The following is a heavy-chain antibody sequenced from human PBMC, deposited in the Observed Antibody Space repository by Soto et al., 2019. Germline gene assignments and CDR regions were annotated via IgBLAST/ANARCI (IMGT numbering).Heavy chain of an antibody. J-gene: IGHJ5*02. CDR3: AVARYPASNWFDP. D-gene: IGHD3-9*01. CDR1: GGTFSSYA. Sequence: ASVKVSCKASGGTFSSYAISWVRQAPGQGLEWMGGIIPIFGTANYAQKFQGRVTITADESTSTAYMELSSLRSEDTAVYYCAVARYPASNWFDPRGQGTLVTVSS. CDR2: IIPIFGTA. V-gene: IGHV1-69*13.